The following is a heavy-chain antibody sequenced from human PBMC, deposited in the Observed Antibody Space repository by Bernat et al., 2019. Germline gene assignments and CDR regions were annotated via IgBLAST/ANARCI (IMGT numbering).Heavy chain of an antibody. D-gene: IGHD5-12*01. V-gene: IGHV3-48*03. CDR3: ARAIGGSTLYYYYYYMDV. CDR1: GFTFSSYE. Sequence: VQLVESGGGLVQPGGSLRLSCAASGFTFSSYEMNWVRQAPGKGLEWVSYISSSGSTIYYADSVKGRFTISRDNAKNSLYLQMNSLRAEDTAVYYCARAIGGSTLYYYYYYMDVWGKGTTVTVSS. J-gene: IGHJ6*03. CDR2: ISSSGSTI.